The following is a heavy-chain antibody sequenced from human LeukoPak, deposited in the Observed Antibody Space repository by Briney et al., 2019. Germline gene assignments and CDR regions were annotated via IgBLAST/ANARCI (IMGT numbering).Heavy chain of an antibody. CDR1: GYTFSTYG. CDR2: ISGNSGKT. V-gene: IGHV1-18*01. CDR3: ARNAGSYFEFAP. D-gene: IGHD1-26*01. Sequence: ASVKVSCKTSGYTFSTYGLSWVRQAPGQGLEWMGWISGNSGKTHYAQKFQDRVTLTTDKSSTTAFMELRSLRSEDTAMYYCARNAGSYFEFAPWGQGTLGTVSS. J-gene: IGHJ5*01.